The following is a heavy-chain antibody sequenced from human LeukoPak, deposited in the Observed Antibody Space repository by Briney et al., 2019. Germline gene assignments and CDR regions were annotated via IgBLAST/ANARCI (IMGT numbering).Heavy chain of an antibody. CDR1: GGSISSYY. D-gene: IGHD5-24*01. CDR2: IYYSGST. V-gene: IGHV4-59*01. CDR3: ARAMASPSRWFDP. J-gene: IGHJ5*02. Sequence: SETLSLTCTVSGGSISSYYWSWIRQPPGKGREWIGYIYYSGSTNYNPSLKSRVTISVDTSKNQFSLKLSSVTAADTAVYYCARAMASPSRWFDPWGQGTLVTVSS.